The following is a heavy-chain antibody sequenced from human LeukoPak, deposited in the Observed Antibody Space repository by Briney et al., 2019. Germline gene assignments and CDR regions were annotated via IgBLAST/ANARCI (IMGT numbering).Heavy chain of an antibody. CDR2: HYPSGGST. V-gene: IGHV1-46*01. D-gene: IGHD5-24*01. Sequence: ASVKVSCKASGYTFTGYYMHWVRQAPGQGLEWMGMHYPSGGSTSYAQKFQGRVTMTRDMSTSTVYMELSSLRFEDTAVYYCARGRDGYNSFDSWGQGTLVTVSS. CDR1: GYTFTGYY. J-gene: IGHJ4*02. CDR3: ARGRDGYNSFDS.